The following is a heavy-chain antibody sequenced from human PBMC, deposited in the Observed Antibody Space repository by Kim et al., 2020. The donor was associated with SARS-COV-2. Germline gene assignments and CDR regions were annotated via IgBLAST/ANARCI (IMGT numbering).Heavy chain of an antibody. Sequence: SETLSLTCAVSGYSISSGYYWGWIRQPPGKVLEWIGSIHHSGSTYYNPSLKSRVIISIDTSKNQFSLRLNSVTAADTAVYYWTSKYYYDTSGYYFADWWGQGNLVTVSS. V-gene: IGHV4-38-2*01. CDR1: GYSISSGYY. J-gene: IGHJ4*02. D-gene: IGHD3-22*01. CDR3: TSKYYYDTSGYYFADW. CDR2: IHHSGST.